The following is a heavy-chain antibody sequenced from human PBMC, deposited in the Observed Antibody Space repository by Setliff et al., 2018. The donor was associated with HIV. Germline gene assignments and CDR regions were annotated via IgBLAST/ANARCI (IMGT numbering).Heavy chain of an antibody. CDR3: ARQGGHNSPLMV. V-gene: IGHV4-59*08. J-gene: IGHJ4*02. CDR2: IFDSGTT. CDR1: GGSITSYY. D-gene: IGHD3-10*01. Sequence: NPSETLSLTCTVSGGSITSYYWNWIRQSPGKGLEWIGYIFDSGTTKYNPSVTSRVTISVDASKNQFFLQLISVTAADTAVYYCARQGGHNSPLMVWGQGKLVTVSS.